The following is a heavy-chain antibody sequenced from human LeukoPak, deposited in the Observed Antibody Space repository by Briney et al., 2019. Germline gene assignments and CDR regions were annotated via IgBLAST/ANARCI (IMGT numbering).Heavy chain of an antibody. Sequence: PGGSLRLSCAGSGFTFSDYYMSWIRQAPGEGLEWVSYISSSGSTIYYADSVKGRFTISRDNAKNSLYLQMNSLRAEDTAVYYCARGALYYDILTGYYDYYYYMDVWGKGTTVTISS. CDR3: ARGALYYDILTGYYDYYYYMDV. D-gene: IGHD3-9*01. J-gene: IGHJ6*03. CDR2: ISSSGSTI. CDR1: GFTFSDYY. V-gene: IGHV3-11*01.